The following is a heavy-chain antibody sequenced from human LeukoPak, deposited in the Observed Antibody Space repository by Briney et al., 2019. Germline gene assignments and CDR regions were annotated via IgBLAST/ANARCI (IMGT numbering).Heavy chain of an antibody. Sequence: PGGSLRLSCAASGFTFISSWMTWVRQAPGKGLEWVGRIRSTPDGGATDYAAPGKGRFTISRDDSKNTLYLQMSTLRTEDPAVYYCAPDLPFGYCTATSCANYWGQGTLVTVSS. CDR2: IRSTPDGGAT. D-gene: IGHD2-2*03. CDR1: GFTFISSW. CDR3: APDLPFGYCTATSCANY. V-gene: IGHV3-15*01. J-gene: IGHJ4*02.